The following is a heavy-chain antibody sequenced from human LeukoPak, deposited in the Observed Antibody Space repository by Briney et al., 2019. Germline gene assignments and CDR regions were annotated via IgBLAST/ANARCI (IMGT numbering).Heavy chain of an antibody. CDR1: GYTFTSYG. Sequence: ASVKVSCKASGYTFTSYGISWVRQAPGQGLEWMGWINPNSGGTNYAQKFQGRVTMTRDTSISTAYMELSRLRSDDTAVYYCARDRIIITMVRGVRALLGYWGQGTLVTVSS. D-gene: IGHD3-10*01. J-gene: IGHJ4*02. V-gene: IGHV1-2*02. CDR2: INPNSGGT. CDR3: ARDRIIITMVRGVRALLGY.